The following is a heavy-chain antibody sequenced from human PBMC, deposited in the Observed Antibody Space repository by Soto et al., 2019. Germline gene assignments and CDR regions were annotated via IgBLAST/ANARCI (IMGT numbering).Heavy chain of an antibody. D-gene: IGHD3-10*01. J-gene: IGHJ4*02. CDR1: GFTFTSYA. Sequence: GGSLRLSCAASGFTFTSYAMSWVRQAPGKGLEWVSAISGSGGSTYYADSVKGRFTISRDNSKNTLYLQMSSLRAEDTAVYYCAKDRGYYYGSGSEGFDYWGQGTLVTVSS. V-gene: IGHV3-23*01. CDR3: AKDRGYYYGSGSEGFDY. CDR2: ISGSGGST.